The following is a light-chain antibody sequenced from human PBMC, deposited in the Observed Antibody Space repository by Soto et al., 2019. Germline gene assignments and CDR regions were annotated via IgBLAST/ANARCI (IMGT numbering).Light chain of an antibody. Sequence: QMSESAEALDACARQVATTNCRESQGIRNDLGWYQQHPGRAPKRLVHTASSLQSGVPSRFSGSGSGTAFTLTISSLQPADFATYYCQQYSTYTPRRFGQGTKVDI. CDR2: TAS. CDR1: QGIRND. CDR3: QQYSTYTPRR. J-gene: IGKJ1*01. V-gene: IGKV1-17*01.